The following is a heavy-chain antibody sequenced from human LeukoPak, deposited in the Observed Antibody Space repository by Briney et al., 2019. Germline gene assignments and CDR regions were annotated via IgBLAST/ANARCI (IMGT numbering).Heavy chain of an antibody. D-gene: IGHD2-2*02. V-gene: IGHV1-2*02. CDR1: GYTFTGYY. Sequence: ASVKVSCKASGYTFTGYYMHWVRQAPGQGLEWMGWINPNSGGTNYAQKFQGRVTMTRDTSISTAYMELSRLRSDDTAVYYCARIGPIVVVPAAIVWFDPWGQGTLVTVSS. CDR2: INPNSGGT. CDR3: ARIGPIVVVPAAIVWFDP. J-gene: IGHJ5*02.